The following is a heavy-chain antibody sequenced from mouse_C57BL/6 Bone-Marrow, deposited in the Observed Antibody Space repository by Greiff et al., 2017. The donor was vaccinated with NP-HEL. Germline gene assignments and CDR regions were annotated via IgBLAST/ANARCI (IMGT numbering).Heavy chain of an antibody. Sequence: VKLMESGAELARPGASVKLSCKASGYTFTSYGISWVKQRTGQGLEWIGEIYPRSGNTYYNEKFKGKATLTADKSSSTAYMELRSLTSEDSAVYFCARCSYGSSYAMDYWGQGTSVTVSS. CDR1: GYTFTSYG. J-gene: IGHJ4*01. CDR2: IYPRSGNT. D-gene: IGHD1-1*01. V-gene: IGHV1-81*01. CDR3: ARCSYGSSYAMDY.